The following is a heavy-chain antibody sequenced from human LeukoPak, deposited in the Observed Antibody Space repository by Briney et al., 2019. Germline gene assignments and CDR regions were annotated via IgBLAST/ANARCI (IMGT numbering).Heavy chain of an antibody. CDR2: IWYDGSNK. D-gene: IGHD2/OR15-2a*01. CDR3: AREGPRGNSQFDY. J-gene: IGHJ4*02. Sequence: PGRSLRLSCAASGFTFSNYGMHWVRQAPGKGLEWVALIWYDGSNKYYTDSVKGRLTISRDNSKDTLFLQMNGLRAKDTAVCYCAREGPRGNSQFDYWGQGTLVTVSS. CDR1: GFTFSNYG. V-gene: IGHV3-33*01.